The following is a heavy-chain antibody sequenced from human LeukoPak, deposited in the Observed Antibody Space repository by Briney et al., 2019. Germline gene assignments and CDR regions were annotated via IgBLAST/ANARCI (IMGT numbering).Heavy chain of an antibody. CDR2: IIPIFGIA. J-gene: IGHJ4*02. D-gene: IGHD2-2*01. CDR1: GGTFISYA. Sequence: ASVKVSCKASGGTFISYAISWVRQAPGQGLEWMGRIIPIFGIANYAQKFQGRVTITADKSTSTAYMELSSLRPEDTAVYYCARDLETHCSSTSCYSLYFDYWGQGTLVTVSS. CDR3: ARDLETHCSSTSCYSLYFDY. V-gene: IGHV1-69*04.